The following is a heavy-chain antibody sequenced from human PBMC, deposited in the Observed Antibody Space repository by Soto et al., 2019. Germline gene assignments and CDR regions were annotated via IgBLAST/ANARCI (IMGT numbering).Heavy chain of an antibody. CDR3: AREKNPRGYSYFDY. J-gene: IGHJ4*02. Sequence: QVQLVQSGAEVKKPGSSVKVSCKASRGTFSSYTISWVRQAPGQGLEWMGRIIPILGIANYAQKFQGRVTITADKSTSTAYMELSSLRSEDTAVYYCAREKNPRGYSYFDYWGQGTLVTVSS. CDR2: IIPILGIA. D-gene: IGHD5-18*01. CDR1: RGTFSSYT. V-gene: IGHV1-69*08.